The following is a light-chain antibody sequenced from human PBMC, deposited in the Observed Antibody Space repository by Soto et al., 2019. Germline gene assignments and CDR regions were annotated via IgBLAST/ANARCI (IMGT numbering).Light chain of an antibody. J-gene: IGKJ3*01. CDR3: QQRTNWPSFT. CDR1: QSVGSY. Sequence: PGERATLSCRVSQSVGSYLAWYQQKPGQAPRLLIYDASNRATGIPARFSGSGSGTDFTLTISSLEPEDFAVYYCQQRTNWPSFTFGPGTKVDIK. CDR2: DAS. V-gene: IGKV3-11*01.